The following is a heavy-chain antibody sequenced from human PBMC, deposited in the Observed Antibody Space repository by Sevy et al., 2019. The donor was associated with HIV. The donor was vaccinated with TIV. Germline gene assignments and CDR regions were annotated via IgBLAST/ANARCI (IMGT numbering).Heavy chain of an antibody. V-gene: IGHV3-53*01. CDR1: GFTVSSNY. CDR3: ASRITMVRGVIINMGDTDY. CDR2: IYSGGST. D-gene: IGHD3-10*01. J-gene: IGHJ4*02. Sequence: GGSLRLSCAASGFTVSSNYMSWVRQAPGKGLEWVSVIYSGGSTYYADSVKGRFPISRDNSKNTLYLQMNSLRAEDTAVYYCASRITMVRGVIINMGDTDYWGQGTLVTVSS.